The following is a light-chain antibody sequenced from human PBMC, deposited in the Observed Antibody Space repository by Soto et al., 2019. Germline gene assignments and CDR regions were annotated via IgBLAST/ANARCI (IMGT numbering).Light chain of an antibody. Sequence: EIVLTQSPGTLSLSPGERATLSCRASQSVTSHYLAWYQQKPGQAPRLLIYGASRRATGIPDRFSGSGSGAAFTLTISRLEPEDFAVYYCQQYGSSPYTFGQGTKLEIK. CDR1: QSVTSHY. CDR2: GAS. CDR3: QQYGSSPYT. V-gene: IGKV3-20*01. J-gene: IGKJ2*01.